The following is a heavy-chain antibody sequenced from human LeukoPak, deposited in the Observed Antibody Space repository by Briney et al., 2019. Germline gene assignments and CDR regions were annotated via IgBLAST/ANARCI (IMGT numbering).Heavy chain of an antibody. CDR3: VRVSFAVADSDY. CDR2: INQDGSGK. J-gene: IGHJ4*02. CDR1: GFNFRSSW. Sequence: GGSLRLSCAASGFNFRSSWMTWVRQAPGKALEWVANINQDGSGKYYVDSVKGRFTSSRDNAKNSLYLQMNSLKTEDTAIYYCVRVSFAVADSDYWGQGTLVTVSS. V-gene: IGHV3-7*01. D-gene: IGHD6-19*01.